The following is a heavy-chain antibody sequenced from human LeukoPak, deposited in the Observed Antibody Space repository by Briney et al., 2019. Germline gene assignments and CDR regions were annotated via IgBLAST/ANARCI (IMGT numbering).Heavy chain of an antibody. CDR3: ARPFYYGLGIVDV. Sequence: PSQTLSLTCAVSSYSINSGYFWGWIRQPPGKRLEWLGSIYHSGSSDYNPSLKSRVTISVDTSKNQFSLKLISVTAADTAVYYCARPFYYGLGIVDVWSKGTTVTVSS. D-gene: IGHD3-10*01. V-gene: IGHV4-38-2*01. CDR1: SYSINSGYF. J-gene: IGHJ6*04. CDR2: IYHSGSS.